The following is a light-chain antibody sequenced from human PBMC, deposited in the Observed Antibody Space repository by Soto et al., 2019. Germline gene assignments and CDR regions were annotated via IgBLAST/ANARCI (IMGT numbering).Light chain of an antibody. J-gene: IGKJ5*01. CDR1: QSVSGN. CDR3: QQYTGPPTT. V-gene: IGKV3D-15*01. Sequence: EIVMTQSPATLSVSPGERATLCCRASQSVSGNLAWYQQKPGQAPRLLIYGASTRAAGIPDRFSGSGSGTDFTLTITRLEPEDSAVYFCQQYTGPPTTFGQGTRLEIK. CDR2: GAS.